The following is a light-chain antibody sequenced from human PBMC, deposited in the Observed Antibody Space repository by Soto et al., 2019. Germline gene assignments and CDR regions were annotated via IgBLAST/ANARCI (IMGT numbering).Light chain of an antibody. J-gene: IGKJ1*01. Sequence: EIVLTQSPGTLSLSPGERATLSCRASESVSSSYLAWYQQKPGQAPRLLIYGASTRATGIPDRFSGSGSGTDFTLTISRLEPEDSAVFYCQQYNNWWTFGQGTKVEIK. CDR1: ESVSSSY. CDR2: GAS. CDR3: QQYNNWWT. V-gene: IGKV3-20*01.